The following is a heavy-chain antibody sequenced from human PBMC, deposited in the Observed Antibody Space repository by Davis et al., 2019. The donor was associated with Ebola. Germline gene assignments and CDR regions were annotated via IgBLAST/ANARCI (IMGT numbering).Heavy chain of an antibody. CDR1: AGSFSGYH. J-gene: IGHJ6*02. D-gene: IGHD2-21*01. CDR3: ARFGETPVGMDV. Sequence: GSLRLACAVDAGSFSGYHWSWIRQPPGKGLEWIGEINHSGNTNYNPSLKSRVTVSVDTSKNQFSLKLSSVTAADTAVYYCARFGETPVGMDVWSQGTPVTVSS. CDR2: INHSGNT. V-gene: IGHV4-34*01.